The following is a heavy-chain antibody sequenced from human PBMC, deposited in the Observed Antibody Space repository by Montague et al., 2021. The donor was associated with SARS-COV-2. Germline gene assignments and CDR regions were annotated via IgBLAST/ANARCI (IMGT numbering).Heavy chain of an antibody. CDR3: ARGMIRGVTTPFDY. CDR1: SGSIISSGYY. J-gene: IGHJ4*02. CDR2: IYYSGTT. D-gene: IGHD3-10*01. V-gene: IGHV4-39*02. Sequence: SETLSLTCSVSSGSIISSGYYWGWIRQPPGKKLEWIGNIYYSGTTYYNPSLQSRGTISADTSKNHLSLRLSSVTAADTAVYFCARGMIRGVTTPFDYWGQGSQVTVSS.